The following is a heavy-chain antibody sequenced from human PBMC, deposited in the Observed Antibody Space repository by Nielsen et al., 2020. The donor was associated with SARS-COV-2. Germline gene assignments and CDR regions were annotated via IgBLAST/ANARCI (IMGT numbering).Heavy chain of an antibody. CDR3: ARHLSAAFHY. V-gene: IGHV3-11*03. CDR2: ISDFSGDT. D-gene: IGHD3-3*02. Sequence: WLRQSPGKGLEWVSNISDFSGDTNYADSVKGRFTISRDNAKNSLYLQMNSLRVEDTAVYYCARHLSAAFHYWGQGTLVTVSS. J-gene: IGHJ4*02.